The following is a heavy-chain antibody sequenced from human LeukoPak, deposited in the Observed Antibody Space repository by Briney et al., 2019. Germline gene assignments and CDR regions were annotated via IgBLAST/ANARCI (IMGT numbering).Heavy chain of an antibody. D-gene: IGHD4-17*01. J-gene: IGHJ4*02. CDR1: GFTFNSFW. Sequence: GGSLRLSCAASGFTFNSFWMSWVRQAPGKGLEWVATIKQDGSEKSYVGSVKGRFTISRDNAENSLYLQMDNLRVEDTAVYYCARASRGETTFLWGQGTLVTVSS. CDR3: ARASRGETTFL. CDR2: IKQDGSEK. V-gene: IGHV3-7*01.